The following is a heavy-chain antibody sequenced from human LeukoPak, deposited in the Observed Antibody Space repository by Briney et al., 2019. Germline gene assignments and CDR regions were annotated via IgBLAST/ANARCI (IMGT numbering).Heavy chain of an antibody. J-gene: IGHJ3*02. CDR1: GFPFSDFG. V-gene: IGHV3-30*18. Sequence: GGSLRLSCAASGFPFSDFGILWLPQAPGKGLEWVAVTSYDGTNKYYADSVKGRFTISRDNSKKTLYLQMNSLRAEDTALYYCAKDYGGNNYDTFDIWGQGTMVAVSS. D-gene: IGHD4-23*01. CDR3: AKDYGGNNYDTFDI. CDR2: TSYDGTNK.